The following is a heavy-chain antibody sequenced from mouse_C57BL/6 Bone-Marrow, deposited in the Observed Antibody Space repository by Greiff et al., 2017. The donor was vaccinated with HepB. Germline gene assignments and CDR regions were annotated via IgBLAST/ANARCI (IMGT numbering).Heavy chain of an antibody. CDR2: ISSGGSYT. V-gene: IGHV5-6*01. CDR3: ARQGSSGYGDY. D-gene: IGHD3-2*02. CDR1: GFTFSSYG. Sequence: EVKLVESGGDLVKPGGSLKLSCAASGFTFSSYGMSWVRQTPDKRLEWVATISSGGSYTYYPDSVKGRFTISRDNAKNTLYLQMSSLKSEDTAMYYCARQGSSGYGDYWGQGTTLTVSS. J-gene: IGHJ2*01.